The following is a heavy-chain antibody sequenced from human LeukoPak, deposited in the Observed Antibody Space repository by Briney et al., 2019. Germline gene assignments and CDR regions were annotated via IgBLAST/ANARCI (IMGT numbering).Heavy chain of an antibody. CDR2: ICGSGWRT. V-gene: IGHV3-23*01. CDR1: GFPFSKYA. CDR3: AKDGRMPSLLWFGELPYYFDY. J-gene: IGHJ4*02. Sequence: GGALRLSCAGSGFPFSKYARSGVGQAPWRGVEGVSAICGSGWRTFFAGSVKGRFTIPRDNSKTTFYLQMNNLRAEDTAVYYCAKDGRMPSLLWFGELPYYFDYWGQGTLATVSS. D-gene: IGHD3-10*01.